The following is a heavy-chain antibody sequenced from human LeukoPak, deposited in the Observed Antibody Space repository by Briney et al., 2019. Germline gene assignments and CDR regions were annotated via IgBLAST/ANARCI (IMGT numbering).Heavy chain of an antibody. CDR3: ARDLTGRYYNTD. V-gene: IGHV1-2*02. D-gene: IGHD3-10*01. J-gene: IGHJ4*02. CDR2: INPASGDT. CDR1: GYTFTGYY. Sequence: GASVKVSCKATGYTFTGYYLHWVRQAPGHGLEWMGWINPASGDTSSAQKFQGRVTMTGDTSISTAYMELTSLTSDDTAVYHCARDLTGRYYNTDWGQGTLVTVSS.